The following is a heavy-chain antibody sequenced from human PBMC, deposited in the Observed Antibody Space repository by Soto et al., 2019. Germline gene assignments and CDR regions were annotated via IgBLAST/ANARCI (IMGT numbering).Heavy chain of an antibody. CDR3: ARDPYDDSGFRFDL. Sequence: LSRSCEGSGFTFRNYCMHWVRQAPGKGLEWVLRINNDGSAVTYVDSVKGRFTISRDNAKNTLFLQMDSLRVEDTAVYYCARDPYDDSGFRFDLWGQGTLVTVSS. V-gene: IGHV3-74*01. J-gene: IGHJ4*02. CDR1: GFTFRNYC. D-gene: IGHD3-22*01. CDR2: INNDGSAV.